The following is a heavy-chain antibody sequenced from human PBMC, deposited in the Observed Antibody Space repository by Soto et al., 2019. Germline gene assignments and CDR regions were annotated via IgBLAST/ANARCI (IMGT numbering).Heavy chain of an antibody. CDR1: GDSITSGGYY. CDR2: VYHSGST. CDR3: ARQTTIIMPRDVVITYGGPFDP. J-gene: IGHJ5*02. Sequence: QVQLQVSGPGLVKPSQTLSLTCNVSGDSITSGGYYWSWIRQQPGKGLEWIGYVYHSGSTYYNPSLKSRITMSLDTSKIQFSLKLSSVTVADTAVYYCARQTTIIMPRDVVITYGGPFDPWGQGTLVTVSS. D-gene: IGHD3-10*01. V-gene: IGHV4-31*03.